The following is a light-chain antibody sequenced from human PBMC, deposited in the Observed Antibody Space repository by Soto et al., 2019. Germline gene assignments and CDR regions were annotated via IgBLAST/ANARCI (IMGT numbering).Light chain of an antibody. J-gene: IGKJ5*01. Sequence: EIVLTQSPATLSLSPGERATLSCRASQSVSRYLAWYQQKPGQAPRKQQKPGQAPRLLIYDASNRATAIPARFSGSGSGTDFALTLSSLEPEDFADYDCLAGTFGQGTRLEIK. CDR1: QSVSRY. V-gene: IGKV3-11*01. CDR3: LAGT. CDR2: DAS.